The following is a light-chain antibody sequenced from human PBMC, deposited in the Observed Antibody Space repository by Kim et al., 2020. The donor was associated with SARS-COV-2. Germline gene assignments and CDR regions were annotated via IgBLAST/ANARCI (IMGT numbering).Light chain of an antibody. CDR3: QSYDSSNHGGYVV. J-gene: IGLJ2*01. Sequence: NFMLTQPHSVSESPGKTVTISCTRSSGSIASNYVQWYQQRPGSAPTTVIYEDNQRPSGVPDRFSGSIDSSSNSASLTISGLKTEDEADYYCQSYDSSNHGGYVVFGGGTQLTVL. CDR1: SGSIASNY. CDR2: EDN. V-gene: IGLV6-57*04.